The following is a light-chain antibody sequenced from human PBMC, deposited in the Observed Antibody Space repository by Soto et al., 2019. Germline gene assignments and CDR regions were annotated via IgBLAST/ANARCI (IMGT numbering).Light chain of an antibody. V-gene: IGKV3-20*01. CDR2: GAS. J-gene: IGKJ4*01. CDR1: QSVISTY. CDR3: QQYGSSPLT. Sequence: EIVLTQSPGTLSLSPGERATLSCRASQSVISTYLAWYQQKPGQAPRLLIYGASNSATGITDRFTGSGSGTDFTLTISRLEPEDFAVYYWQQYGSSPLTFGGGTKVEIK.